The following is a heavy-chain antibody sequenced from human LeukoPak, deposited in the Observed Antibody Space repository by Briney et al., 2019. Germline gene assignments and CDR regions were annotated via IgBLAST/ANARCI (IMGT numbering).Heavy chain of an antibody. CDR3: VKGYRSSAEPDY. V-gene: IGHV3-23*01. J-gene: IGHJ4*02. CDR1: GFTFSSYA. CDR2: ISTRGSA. Sequence: PGGSLRLSCAASGFTFSSYAMSWVRQAPGKGLEWVSGISTRGSAYYADSVKGRFTISRDNSRNSLYLQMNSLTSEDTALYYCVKGYRSSAEPDYWGQGTLVTVSS. D-gene: IGHD5-12*01.